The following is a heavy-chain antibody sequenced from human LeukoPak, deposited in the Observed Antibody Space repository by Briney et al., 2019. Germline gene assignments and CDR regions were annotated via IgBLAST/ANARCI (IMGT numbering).Heavy chain of an antibody. CDR3: ARSRVIDYYYMDV. Sequence: PSETLSLTCVVSGDSIRGNYYWGWIRQPPGKGLEWIGNIFYSGSTYYNPSLKSRLTISVDTSKNHFSLILSSVTAADTATYFCARSRVIDYYYMDVWGKGTTVTVSS. CDR1: GDSIRGNYY. D-gene: IGHD3-16*01. J-gene: IGHJ6*03. CDR2: IFYSGST. V-gene: IGHV4-38-2*01.